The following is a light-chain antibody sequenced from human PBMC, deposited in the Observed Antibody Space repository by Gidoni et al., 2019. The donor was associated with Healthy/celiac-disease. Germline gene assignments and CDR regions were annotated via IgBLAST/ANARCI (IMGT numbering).Light chain of an antibody. Sequence: QSVLTQPPSASGTPGQRVTISCYGSSSNIGSNTVNWYQQLPGTAPKPLIYSNNQRPSGVPDRFSGSKSGTSASLAISGLQSEDEADYYCAAWDDSLNGLVFGTGTKVTVL. CDR3: AAWDDSLNGLV. CDR2: SNN. CDR1: SSNIGSNT. V-gene: IGLV1-44*01. J-gene: IGLJ1*01.